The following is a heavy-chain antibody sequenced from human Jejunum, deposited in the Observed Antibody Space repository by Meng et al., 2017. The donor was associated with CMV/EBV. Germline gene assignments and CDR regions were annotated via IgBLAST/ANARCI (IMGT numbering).Heavy chain of an antibody. D-gene: IGHD2/OR15-2a*01. CDR1: GYTFTTYT. Sequence: QVQLVQSGAALTKSGASVKVSCKASGYTFTTYTISWVRQAHGRGLEWMRWISTNTGTPTYSQGFTGRFVFSLDTSVSTEYLQISSLKAEDTAVYYCARGGNFDPWGQGTLVTVSS. CDR2: ISTNTGTP. J-gene: IGHJ5*02. CDR3: ARGGNFDP. V-gene: IGHV7-4-1*02.